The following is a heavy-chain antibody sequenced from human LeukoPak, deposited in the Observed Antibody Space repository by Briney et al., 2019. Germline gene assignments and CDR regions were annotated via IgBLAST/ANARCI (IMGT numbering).Heavy chain of an antibody. CDR2: VNHNGST. D-gene: IGHD6-13*01. CDR1: GGSISSYY. J-gene: IGHJ5*02. Sequence: SETLSLTCTVSGGSISSYYWSWIRQPPGQGLEWIGEVNHNGSTNYNPPLKSRVTISVDTSKYQFSLKLSSVPAADTAVYYCARLAYSSSWLYSDWFDPWGQGTMVTVSS. CDR3: ARLAYSSSWLYSDWFDP. V-gene: IGHV4-34*01.